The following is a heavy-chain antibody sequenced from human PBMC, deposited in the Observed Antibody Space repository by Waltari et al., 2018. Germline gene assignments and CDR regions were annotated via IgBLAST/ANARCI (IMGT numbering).Heavy chain of an antibody. CDR1: GFTFSSNY. J-gene: IGHJ3*02. CDR2: IYSGGST. D-gene: IGHD7-27*01. V-gene: IGHV3-53*02. CDR3: ARDAPRPLGSDAFDI. Sequence: EVQLVETGGGLIQPGGSLRISCAASGFTFSSNYLSWCRHAPGKGLEWVSVIYSGGSTYYADSVKGRFTISRDNSKNTLYLQMNSLRAEDTAVYYCARDAPRPLGSDAFDIWGQGTMVTVSS.